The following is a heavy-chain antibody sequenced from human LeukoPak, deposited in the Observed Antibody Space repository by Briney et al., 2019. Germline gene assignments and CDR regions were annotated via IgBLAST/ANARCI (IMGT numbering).Heavy chain of an antibody. CDR3: ARDSMRIVLLPGAEFDF. CDR1: GFTFGTYA. V-gene: IGHV3-30-3*01. CDR2: ISYDGTNE. Sequence: PGRSLRLSCAASGFTFGTYAMHWVRQAPGKGLEWVAVISYDGTNENYADSVKGRFTISRHNSKKTLYLQMNSLRAEDTAVYYCARDSMRIVLLPGAEFDFWGQGTLVTVSS. D-gene: IGHD2-2*01. J-gene: IGHJ4*02.